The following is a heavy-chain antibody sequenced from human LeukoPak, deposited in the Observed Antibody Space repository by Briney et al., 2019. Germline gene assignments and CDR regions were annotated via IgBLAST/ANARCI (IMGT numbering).Heavy chain of an antibody. Sequence: SVSVSCKASGYTFTSYGISWVRRAPGQGLEWMGWISAYNGNTNYAQKLQGRVTMTTDTSTSTACMELRSLRSDDTAVYYCARGHFFYSSSWYYFDYGGQETLATVSS. V-gene: IGHV1-18*01. D-gene: IGHD6-13*01. J-gene: IGHJ4*02. CDR2: ISAYNGNT. CDR3: ARGHFFYSSSWYYFDY. CDR1: GYTFTSYG.